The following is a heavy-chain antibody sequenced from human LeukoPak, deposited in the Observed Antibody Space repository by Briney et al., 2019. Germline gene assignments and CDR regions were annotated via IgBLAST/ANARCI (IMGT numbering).Heavy chain of an antibody. J-gene: IGHJ3*02. CDR1: VGSISNSHYY. Sequence: SETLSLTCTVSVGSISNSHYYWGWVRQPPGKGLEWIGSTFYSGSTYYNPSLKSRVTISVDTSKNQFSLKLSSVTAADTAVYYCARQNLGQHVFDIWGQGTMVTVSS. CDR2: TFYSGST. V-gene: IGHV4-39*01. D-gene: IGHD1-14*01. CDR3: ARQNLGQHVFDI.